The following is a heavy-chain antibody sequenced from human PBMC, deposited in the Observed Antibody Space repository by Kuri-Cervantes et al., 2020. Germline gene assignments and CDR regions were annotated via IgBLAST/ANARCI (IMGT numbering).Heavy chain of an antibody. CDR3: ATVKVYYDIFTGYYSENYYFDY. CDR2: FDPEDGET. Sequence: ASAKVSCKVSGYTLTELSMHWVRQAPGKGLEWMGGFDPEDGETIYAQKFQGRVTMTEDTSTDTAYMELSSLRSEDTAVYYCATVKVYYDIFTGYYSENYYFDYWGQGTLVTVSS. J-gene: IGHJ4*02. D-gene: IGHD3-9*01. V-gene: IGHV1-24*01. CDR1: GYTLTELS.